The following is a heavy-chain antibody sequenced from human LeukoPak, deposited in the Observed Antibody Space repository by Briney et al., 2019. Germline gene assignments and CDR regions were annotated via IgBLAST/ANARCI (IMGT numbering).Heavy chain of an antibody. CDR2: IYTSEST. CDR3: ARDYADYYYGMDV. V-gene: IGHV4-61*02. D-gene: IGHD4-17*01. CDR1: GGSISSGSYY. J-gene: IGHJ6*02. Sequence: TSSQTLSLTCTVSGGSISSGSYYWSWIRQPAGKGLEWIGRIYTSESTNYNPSLKSRVTISVDTSKNQFSLKLSSVTAADTAVYYCARDYADYYYGMDVWGQGTTVTVSS.